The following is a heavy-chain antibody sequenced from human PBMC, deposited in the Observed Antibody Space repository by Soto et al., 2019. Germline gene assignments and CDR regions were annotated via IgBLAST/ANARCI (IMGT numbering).Heavy chain of an antibody. J-gene: IGHJ5*02. CDR3: ARDQTTGDWFDA. CDR1: GFTFSSYA. CDR2: INGDGSDT. Sequence: GGSLRLSCAASGFTFSSYAMHWVRQVPGKGLVWVSRINGDGSDTKCADSVKGRFTISRDNAKNTLYLQMNSLRAEDTAVYYCARDQTTGDWFDAWGQGTLVTVSS. D-gene: IGHD4-17*01. V-gene: IGHV3-74*03.